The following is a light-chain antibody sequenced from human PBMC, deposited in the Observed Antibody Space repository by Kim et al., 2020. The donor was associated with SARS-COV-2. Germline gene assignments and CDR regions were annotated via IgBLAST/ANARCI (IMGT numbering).Light chain of an antibody. CDR3: QSYDSSLSGVV. V-gene: IGLV1-40*01. J-gene: IGLJ2*01. CDR1: SSNIGAGYD. Sequence: RVTISCTGGSSNIGAGYDVHWYQQLPGTAPHLLIYGNSNRPSGVPDRFSGSKSGTSASLAITGLQAEDEADYYGQSYDSSLSGVVFGGGTKLTVL. CDR2: GNS.